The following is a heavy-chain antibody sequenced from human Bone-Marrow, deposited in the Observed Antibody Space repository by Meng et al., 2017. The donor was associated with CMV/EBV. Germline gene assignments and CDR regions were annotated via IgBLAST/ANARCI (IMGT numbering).Heavy chain of an antibody. CDR3: ASLDDYGTFDY. J-gene: IGHJ4*02. D-gene: IGHD4-17*01. Sequence: SETLSLTCTVSIASISSYYWSWIRQPPGKGLEWIGYIYYNGGTNYNPSLKSRVTISVDTSKNQFSLKLNSVTAADTAVYYCASLDDYGTFDYWGQGT. CDR1: IASISSYY. V-gene: IGHV4-59*01. CDR2: IYYNGGT.